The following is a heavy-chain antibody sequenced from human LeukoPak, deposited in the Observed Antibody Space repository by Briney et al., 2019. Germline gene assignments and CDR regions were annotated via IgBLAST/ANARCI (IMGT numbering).Heavy chain of an antibody. D-gene: IGHD6-13*01. CDR3: ARGGLIAAAGTFDYYYYYMDV. CDR2: ISWNSGSI. J-gene: IGHJ6*03. CDR1: GFTFDDYA. Sequence: GGSLRLSCAASGFTFDDYAMHWVRQAPGKGLEWVSGISWNSGSIGYADSVKGRFTISRDNAKNSLYLQMNSLRAEDTAVYYCARGGLIAAAGTFDYYYYYMDVWGKGTTVTISS. V-gene: IGHV3-9*01.